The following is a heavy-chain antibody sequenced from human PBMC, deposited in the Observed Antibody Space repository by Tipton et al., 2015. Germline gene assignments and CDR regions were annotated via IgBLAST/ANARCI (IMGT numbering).Heavy chain of an antibody. D-gene: IGHD2-2*02. CDR1: GYTFTSYD. Sequence: QSGAEVKKPGASVKVSCKASGYTFTSYDINWVRQATGQGLEWMGWMNPNSGNTVYAQKFQGRVTMTRDTSISTAYMELSSLRSEDTAVYYCAKVGYHLLYFESHYYGVDVWGQGTTVTVSS. CDR2: MNPNSGNT. V-gene: IGHV1-8*01. CDR3: AKVGYHLLYFESHYYGVDV. J-gene: IGHJ6*02.